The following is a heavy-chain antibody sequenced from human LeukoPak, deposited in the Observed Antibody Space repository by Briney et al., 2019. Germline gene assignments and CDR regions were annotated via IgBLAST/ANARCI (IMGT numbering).Heavy chain of an antibody. CDR2: ISSSSSYI. J-gene: IGHJ4*02. CDR1: GFTFSSYS. D-gene: IGHD3-16*01. Sequence: KPGGSLRLSCAASGFTFSSYSMNWVRLAPGKGLEWVSSISSSSSYIYYADSVKGRFTISRDNAKNSLYLQMNSLRAEDTAVYYCAREHGGVTLFEYWGQGTLVTVSS. V-gene: IGHV3-21*01. CDR3: AREHGGVTLFEY.